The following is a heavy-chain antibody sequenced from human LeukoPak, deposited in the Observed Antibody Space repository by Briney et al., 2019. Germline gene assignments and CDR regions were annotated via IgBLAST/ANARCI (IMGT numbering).Heavy chain of an antibody. CDR1: GGTFSSYA. CDR3: ARGFAATTYQNYYYYYYMDV. CDR2: ISAYNGNT. V-gene: IGHV1-18*01. J-gene: IGHJ6*03. Sequence: GASVKVSCKASGGTFSSYAISWVRQAPGQGLEWMGWISAYNGNTNYAQKLQGRVTMTTDTSTSTAYMELRSLRSDDTAVYYCARGFAATTYQNYYYYYYMDVWGKGTTVTVSS. D-gene: IGHD2-2*01.